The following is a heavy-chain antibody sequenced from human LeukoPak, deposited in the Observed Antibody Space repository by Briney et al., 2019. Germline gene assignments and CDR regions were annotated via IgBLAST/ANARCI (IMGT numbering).Heavy chain of an antibody. J-gene: IGHJ6*03. Sequence: ASVKVSCKASGYTFTGYYMHWVRQAPGQGLEWMGWINPNSVGTNYAQKFQGRVTMTRDTSISTAYMELSRLRSDDTAVYYCARDRGVDYCSGGSCSHYYYYMDVWGKGTTVTISS. D-gene: IGHD2-15*01. CDR3: ARDRGVDYCSGGSCSHYYYYMDV. CDR2: INPNSVGT. CDR1: GYTFTGYY. V-gene: IGHV1-2*02.